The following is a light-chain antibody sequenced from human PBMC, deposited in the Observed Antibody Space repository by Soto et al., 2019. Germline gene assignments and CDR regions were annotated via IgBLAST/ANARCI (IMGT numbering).Light chain of an antibody. CDR2: DVS. Sequence: VLTQPASVSGSPGQSITISCTGTSSDVGGYNYVSWYQHHPGKAPKLLIYDVSNRPSGISNRFSGSKSDNTASLTISGLQPEDEADYYCSSYTTSNTRQIVFGTGTKLTVL. CDR3: SSYTTSNTRQIV. J-gene: IGLJ1*01. CDR1: SSDVGGYNY. V-gene: IGLV2-14*03.